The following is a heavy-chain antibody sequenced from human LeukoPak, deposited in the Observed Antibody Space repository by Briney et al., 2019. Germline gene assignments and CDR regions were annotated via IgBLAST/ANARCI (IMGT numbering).Heavy chain of an antibody. V-gene: IGHV4-39*07. J-gene: IGHJ4*02. Sequence: QASETLSLTCTVSGGSISSSSYYWGWIRQPPGKGLEWIGSIYYSGSTYYNPSLKSRVTISVDTSKNQFSLKLSSVTAADTAVYYCARAPYYYDSSGYYSFDYWGQGTLVTVSS. D-gene: IGHD3-22*01. CDR2: IYYSGST. CDR3: ARAPYYYDSSGYYSFDY. CDR1: GGSISSSSYY.